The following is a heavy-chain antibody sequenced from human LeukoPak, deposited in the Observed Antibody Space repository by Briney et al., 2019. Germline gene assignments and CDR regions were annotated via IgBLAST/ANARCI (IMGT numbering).Heavy chain of an antibody. J-gene: IGHJ4*02. CDR2: VSYDGSIGSIK. CDR1: GFTFSTYA. D-gene: IGHD3-10*01. Sequence: PGGSLRLSCAASGFTFSTYAMHWVRQAPGKGLEWVAVVSYDGSIGSIKYNADAVQVRFTISRDNSKNTLYLQMNSLRAEDTAVFYCARDLGGGDYWGQGTLVTVSS. CDR3: ARDLGGGDY. V-gene: IGHV3-30-3*01.